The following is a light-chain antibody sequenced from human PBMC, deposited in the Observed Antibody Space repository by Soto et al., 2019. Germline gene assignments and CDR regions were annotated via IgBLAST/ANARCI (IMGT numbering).Light chain of an antibody. J-gene: IGLJ3*02. V-gene: IGLV2-14*01. Sequence: QSVLTQPASVSGSPGQSITISCTGTSGDVGGYDFVSWYQQHPGKAPKLMIYEVRNRPSGVSNRFSGSKSGNTAFLTISGLQAEDDADYYCSSYTSSSTLVFGGGTQLTVL. CDR2: EVR. CDR3: SSYTSSSTLV. CDR1: SGDVGGYDF.